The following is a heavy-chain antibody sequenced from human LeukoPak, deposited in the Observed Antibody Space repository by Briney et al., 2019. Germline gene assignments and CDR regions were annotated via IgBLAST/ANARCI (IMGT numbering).Heavy chain of an antibody. CDR3: ASLPEQQRPTHFDY. Sequence: PSETLSLTCGVSSEFFSGYYWGWIRQPPGKGLEWIGSIYYSGSTYYNPSLKSRVTISVDTSKNQFSLKLSSVTAADTAVYYCASLPEQQRPTHFDYWGQGTLVTVSS. D-gene: IGHD6-13*01. CDR1: SEFFSGYY. V-gene: IGHV4-39*01. CDR2: IYYSGST. J-gene: IGHJ4*02.